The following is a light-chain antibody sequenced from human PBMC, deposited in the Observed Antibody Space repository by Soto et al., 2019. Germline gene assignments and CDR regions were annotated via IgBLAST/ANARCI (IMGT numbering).Light chain of an antibody. CDR2: VAS. J-gene: IGKJ2*01. Sequence: IVLTQSPCTLALSPGERARLSCRATQSVSSIYLAWYQQKPGQAPRLLIHVASIRLTGIPDRFSGSGSGTDFTLTISRLEPEEFAVYCCQNNDRSSRYTFSQGTKLEI. CDR1: QSVSSIY. V-gene: IGKV3-20*01. CDR3: QNNDRSSRYT.